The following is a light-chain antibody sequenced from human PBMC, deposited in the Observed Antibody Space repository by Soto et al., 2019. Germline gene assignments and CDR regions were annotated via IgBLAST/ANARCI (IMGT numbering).Light chain of an antibody. Sequence: DIQMTQSPPSLSASVGDRVTITCQASQDISNYLSWCQQKPGKAPKLLIYHASNLETGVPSRFSGSGSGTYFTSTISSLQPEDTATYYCQQYDNLPYTFGQGTKLEI. CDR1: QDISNY. CDR3: QQYDNLPYT. V-gene: IGKV1-33*01. J-gene: IGKJ2*01. CDR2: HAS.